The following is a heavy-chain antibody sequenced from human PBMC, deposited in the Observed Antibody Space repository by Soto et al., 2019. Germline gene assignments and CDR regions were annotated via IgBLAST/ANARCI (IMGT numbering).Heavy chain of an antibody. V-gene: IGHV4-39*01. D-gene: IGHD1-26*01. J-gene: IGHJ4*02. CDR1: GGSISSSSYY. CDR3: SRATNLTEATPFDY. Sequence: QLQLQESGPGLVKPSETLSLTCTVSGGSISSSSYYWGWIRQPPGKGLEWIGSIYYSGSTYYNPSLKSRVTIPVDTSKHQFSLKLSSVTAADTAVYYCSRATNLTEATPFDYGGQGTLVTFSA. CDR2: IYYSGST.